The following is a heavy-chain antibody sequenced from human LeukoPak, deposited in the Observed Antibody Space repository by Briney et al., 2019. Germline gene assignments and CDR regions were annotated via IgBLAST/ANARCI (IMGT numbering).Heavy chain of an antibody. CDR3: ARDNYDYVWGRYRQRNPEYFQH. V-gene: IGHV4-30-4*08. J-gene: IGHJ1*01. CDR1: GGSISSGDSY. D-gene: IGHD3-16*02. Sequence: PSETLSLTCTVSGGSISSGDSYWSWIRQPPGEGLQWIGSIYSTGSTNYNPSLKSRVTISVDTSKNLFSLKLSSVTAADTAVYYCARDNYDYVWGRYRQRNPEYFQHWGQGTLVTVSS. CDR2: IYSTGST.